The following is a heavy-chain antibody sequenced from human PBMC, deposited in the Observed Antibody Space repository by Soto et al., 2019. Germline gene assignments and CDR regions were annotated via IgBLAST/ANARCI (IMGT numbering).Heavy chain of an antibody. D-gene: IGHD6-13*01. J-gene: IGHJ4*02. V-gene: IGHV4-4*02. Sequence: SETLSLTCAVSGGSISSTNWWSWVRQPPGKGLEWLGEIYHTGSTNYNPSLKSRVTISVDKSKNQISLILTSVTAADTAVYYCARAPGAAAAGLDYWGQGTLVTVSS. CDR3: ARAPGAAAAGLDY. CDR2: IYHTGST. CDR1: GGSISSTNW.